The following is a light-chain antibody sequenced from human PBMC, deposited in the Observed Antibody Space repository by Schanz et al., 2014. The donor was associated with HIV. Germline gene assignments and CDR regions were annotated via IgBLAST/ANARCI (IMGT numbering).Light chain of an antibody. CDR2: DVS. J-gene: IGLJ2*01. CDR3: NSYAGSNNLV. V-gene: IGLV2-14*03. Sequence: QSALTQPASVSGSPGQSITISCTGTSSDVGAYNYVSWYQQYPGKAPKLMIYDVSNRPSGVSDRFSGSKSGNMASLTVSGLQAEDEADYYCNSYAGSNNLVFGGGTKLTVL. CDR1: SSDVGAYNY.